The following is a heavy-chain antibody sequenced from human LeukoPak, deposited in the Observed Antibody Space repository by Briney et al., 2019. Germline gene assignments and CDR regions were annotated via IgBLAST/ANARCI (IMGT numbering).Heavy chain of an antibody. V-gene: IGHV4-59*01. D-gene: IGHD3-10*01. Sequence: ASETLSLTCTVSGGSISSYYWSWIRQPPGKGLEWIGYIYYSGSTNYNPSLKSRVTISVDTSKNRFSLKLSSVTAADTAVYYCARVLGSGSYYDGPDYYYMDVWGKGTTVTVSS. CDR1: GGSISSYY. CDR2: IYYSGST. CDR3: ARVLGSGSYYDGPDYYYMDV. J-gene: IGHJ6*03.